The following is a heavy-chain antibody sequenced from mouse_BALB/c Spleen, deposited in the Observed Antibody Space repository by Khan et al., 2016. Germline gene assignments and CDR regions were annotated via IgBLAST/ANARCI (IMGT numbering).Heavy chain of an antibody. Sequence: QVQLQQPGAELARPGASVKMSCKASGYTFTSYTMHWVKQRPGQGLEWIGYINPSSGYTNYNQKFTDKATLTADKSSSTAYMQLSSLTSEDSAVYYCARRGLEPYFDYWGQGTTLTVSS. CDR1: GYTFTSYT. J-gene: IGHJ2*01. V-gene: IGHV1-4*01. CDR2: INPSSGYT. CDR3: ARRGLEPYFDY. D-gene: IGHD3-3*01.